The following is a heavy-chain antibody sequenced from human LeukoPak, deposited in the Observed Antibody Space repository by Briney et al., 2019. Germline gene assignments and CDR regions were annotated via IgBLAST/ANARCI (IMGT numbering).Heavy chain of an antibody. CDR3: LKTPGTHRPGRSMAGKKRYNYYNLDV. D-gene: IGHD5-24*01. CDR1: GGSFSGYY. CDR2: INHSGST. Sequence: PSETLSLTCAVYGGSFSGYYWSWIRQPPGKGLQGIGEINHSGSTNYNPSLKRRVTTSVDTSKNQFSLKLSSVTAADTAVYYCLKTPGTHRPGRSMAGKKRYNYYNLDVWGNGTTVTVSS. J-gene: IGHJ6*03. V-gene: IGHV4-34*01.